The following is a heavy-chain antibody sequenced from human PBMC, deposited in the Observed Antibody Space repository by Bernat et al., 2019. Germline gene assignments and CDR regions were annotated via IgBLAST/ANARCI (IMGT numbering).Heavy chain of an antibody. CDR3: VRGSGYYYFDY. CDR1: GFTFSTYW. Sequence: EVHLVESGGGLVQPGVSLRLSCTASGFTFSTYWMHWVRHAPGKGLEWVLGLSTDGSNTRYSDSVKGRFTISRDNAKNTLYLQMNGLGVDDTAVYYCVRGSGYYYFDYWGQGILVTVSS. V-gene: IGHV3-74*01. J-gene: IGHJ4*02. CDR2: LSTDGSNT. D-gene: IGHD3-22*01.